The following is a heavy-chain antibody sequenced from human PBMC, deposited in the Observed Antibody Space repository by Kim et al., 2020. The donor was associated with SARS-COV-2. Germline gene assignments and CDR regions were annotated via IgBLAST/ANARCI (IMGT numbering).Heavy chain of an antibody. CDR3: ARGRAAPGSWISHYYMDV. Sequence: ASVKVSCKASGYSFATHALIWVRQAPGQGLEWMGWINSRNDHTKYSQNFQGRVTISRDTSASIGYMELSSLTSEDTAVYYCARGRAAPGSWISHYYMDVWGKGTTVTVSS. J-gene: IGHJ6*03. V-gene: IGHV1-3*01. D-gene: IGHD2-15*01. CDR2: INSRNDHT. CDR1: GYSFATHA.